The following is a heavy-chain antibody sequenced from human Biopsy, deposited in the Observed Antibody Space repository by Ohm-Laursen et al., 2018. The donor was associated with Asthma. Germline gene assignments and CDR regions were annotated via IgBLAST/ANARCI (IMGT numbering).Heavy chain of an antibody. CDR1: GFTFSRYA. D-gene: IGHD3-3*01. J-gene: IGHJ4*02. V-gene: IGHV3-33*08. Sequence: SLRLSCTASGFTFSRYAMHWVRQVPGKGLEWVATVGSDESYTDHADSVKGRFTISRDNSKNTLHLQMNSLSPEDTAVYYCARDVMEWYLPAFDFWGQGTLVTVSS. CDR2: VGSDESYT. CDR3: ARDVMEWYLPAFDF.